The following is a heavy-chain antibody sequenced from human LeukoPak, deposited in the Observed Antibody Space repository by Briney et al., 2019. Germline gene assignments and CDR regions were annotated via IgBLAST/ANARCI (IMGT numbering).Heavy chain of an antibody. J-gene: IGHJ4*02. CDR1: GGTFSSYA. D-gene: IGHD6-6*01. V-gene: IGHV1-69*01. Sequence: ASVKVSCKASGGTFSSYAISWVRQAPGQGLGWMGGIIPIFGTANYAQKFQGRVTITADESTSTAYMELSSLRSEDTAVYYCASSPYHSYSSFMLEGKGSPLFFDYWGQGTLVTVSS. CDR3: ASSPYHSYSSFMLEGKGSPLFFDY. CDR2: IIPIFGTA.